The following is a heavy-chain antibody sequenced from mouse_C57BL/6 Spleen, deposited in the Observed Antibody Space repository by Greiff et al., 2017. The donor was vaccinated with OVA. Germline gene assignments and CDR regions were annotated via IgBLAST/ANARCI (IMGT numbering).Heavy chain of an antibody. J-gene: IGHJ1*03. Sequence: EVKLVESGPGLAKPSQPLSLTCSVTGYSITSDYWNWIRKFPGNKLEYMGYISYSGSTYYNPSLKSRISITRDTSKNQYYLQLNSVTTEDTATYYCARYNDYELLWYFDVWGTGTTVTVSS. V-gene: IGHV3-8*01. CDR1: GYSITSDY. CDR2: ISYSGST. CDR3: ARYNDYELLWYFDV. D-gene: IGHD2-4*01.